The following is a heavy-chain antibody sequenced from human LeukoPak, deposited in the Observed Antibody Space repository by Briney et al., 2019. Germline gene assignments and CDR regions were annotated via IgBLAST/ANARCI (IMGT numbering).Heavy chain of an antibody. J-gene: IGHJ4*02. Sequence: GGSLRLSCAASGFTFSSYAMSWVRQAPGKGLEWVSAISGSGGSTYYADSVKGRFTISRDNSKNTLYLQMNSLRAEDTAVYYCAKKPIHGKLVLNYYFDYWGQGTLVTVST. CDR1: GFTFSSYA. D-gene: IGHD6-6*01. CDR2: ISGSGGST. CDR3: AKKPIHGKLVLNYYFDY. V-gene: IGHV3-23*01.